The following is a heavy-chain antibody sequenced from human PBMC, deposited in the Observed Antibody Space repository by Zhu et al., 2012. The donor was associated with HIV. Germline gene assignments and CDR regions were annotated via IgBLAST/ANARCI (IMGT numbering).Heavy chain of an antibody. D-gene: IGHD6-13*01. CDR1: GGSISSSSYY. J-gene: IGHJ4*02. V-gene: IGHV4-39*01. CDR3: ARHRGAAAGFY. CDR2: IYYSGST. Sequence: QVQLQESGPGLVKPSGTLSLTCTVSGGSISSSSYYWGWIRQPPGKGLEWIGNIYYSGSTYYNPSLKSRVTISVDTSKNQFSLKLSSVTAADTAVYYCARHRGAAAGFYWGQGTLVTVSS.